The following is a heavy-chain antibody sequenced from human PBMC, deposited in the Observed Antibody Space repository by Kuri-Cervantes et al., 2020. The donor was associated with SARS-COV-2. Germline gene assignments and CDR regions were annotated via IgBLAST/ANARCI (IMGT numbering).Heavy chain of an antibody. CDR2: ISYDGSNK. J-gene: IGHJ6*02. CDR3: ARDLRQQLAYGMDV. CDR1: GFTFSSYA. V-gene: IGHV3-30-3*01. Sequence: GESLKISCAASGFTFSSYAMHWVRQAPGKGLEWVAVISYDGSNKYYADSVKGRFTISRDNSKNTLYLQMNSLRAEDTAVYHCARDLRQQLAYGMDVWGQGTTVTVSS. D-gene: IGHD6-13*01.